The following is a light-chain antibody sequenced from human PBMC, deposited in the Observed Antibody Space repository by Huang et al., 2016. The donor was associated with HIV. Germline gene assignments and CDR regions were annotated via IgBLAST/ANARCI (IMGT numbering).Light chain of an antibody. Sequence: DIQMTQSPSSLSASVGDRVTITCRASQNIGTYLNWYQQKPGKAPSLLIYAASSLQSGGPSRFGGGGSGAEFTLTISSLQPEDFATYYCQQTYSAPPYTFAQGTKLEIK. CDR3: QQTYSAPPYT. V-gene: IGKV1-39*01. J-gene: IGKJ2*01. CDR1: QNIGTY. CDR2: AAS.